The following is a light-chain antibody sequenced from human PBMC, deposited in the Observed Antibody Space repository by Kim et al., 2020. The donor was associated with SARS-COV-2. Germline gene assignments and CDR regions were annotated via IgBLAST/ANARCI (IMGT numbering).Light chain of an antibody. V-gene: IGLV1-44*01. CDR1: NSNIGSKT. CDR3: ASWDDSLNGPV. J-gene: IGLJ3*02. CDR2: TDN. Sequence: ELTQPPSASGIPGQKVTISCSGSNSNIGSKTVNWYQQLPGTAPKLLIYTDNLRPSGVPGRFSGSKSGISASLAISGLQSEDEADYYCASWDDSLNGPVFGGGTQLTVL.